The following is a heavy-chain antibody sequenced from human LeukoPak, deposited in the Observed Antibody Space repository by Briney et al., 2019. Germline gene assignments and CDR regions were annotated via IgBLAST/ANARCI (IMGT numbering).Heavy chain of an antibody. J-gene: IGHJ4*02. CDR2: ISSSSSYI. CDR3: ARYDEADRHFDY. V-gene: IGHV3-21*01. D-gene: IGHD3-3*01. CDR1: GFTFSSYS. Sequence: GGSLRLSCAASGFTFSSYSMNWVRQAPGKGLEWVSSISSSSSYIYYADSVKGRFTISRDNAKNSLYLQMNSLRAEDTAVYYCARYDEADRHFDYWGQGTLVTVSS.